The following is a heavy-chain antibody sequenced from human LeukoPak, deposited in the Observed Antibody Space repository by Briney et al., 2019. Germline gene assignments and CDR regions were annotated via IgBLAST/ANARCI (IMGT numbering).Heavy chain of an antibody. Sequence: GESLKISCKGSGYSFTNNWIGWVRQMPGKGLEWMGITYPGDSNTRYSPSFQGQVTISADKSISTAYLQWSSLKASDTAMYYCVRSPACSSGTCYPNWFDPWGQGTLVTVSS. D-gene: IGHD2-15*01. V-gene: IGHV5-51*01. J-gene: IGHJ5*02. CDR3: VRSPACSSGTCYPNWFDP. CDR1: GYSFTNNW. CDR2: TYPGDSNT.